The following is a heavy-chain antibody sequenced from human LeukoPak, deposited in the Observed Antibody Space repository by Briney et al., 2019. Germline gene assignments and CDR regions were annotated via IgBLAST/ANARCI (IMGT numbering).Heavy chain of an antibody. CDR2: ISSSGSTI. CDR1: GFTFSDYY. J-gene: IGHJ6*02. V-gene: IGHV3-11*01. CDR3: AAGRDGYNQAYYYYYGMDV. D-gene: IGHD5-24*01. Sequence: GGSLRLSSAASGFTFSDYYMSWIRQAPGKGLEWVSYISSSGSTIYYADSVKGRFTISRDNAKNSLYLQMNSLRAEDTAVYYCAAGRDGYNQAYYYYYGMDVWGQGTTVTVSS.